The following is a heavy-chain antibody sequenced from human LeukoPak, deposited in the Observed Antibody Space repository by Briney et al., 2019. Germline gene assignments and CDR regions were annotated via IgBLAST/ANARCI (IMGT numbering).Heavy chain of an antibody. D-gene: IGHD6-19*01. CDR3: ARDGEGQWLVGYYYGMDV. CDR1: GGSISSSSYY. CDR2: IYYSGST. J-gene: IGHJ6*02. Sequence: SETLSLTCTVSGGSISSSSYYWGWIRQPPGKGLEWIGSIYYSGSTYYNPSLKSRVTISVDTSKNQFSLKLSSVTAADTAVYYCARDGEGQWLVGYYYGMDVWGQGTTVTVSS. V-gene: IGHV4-39*07.